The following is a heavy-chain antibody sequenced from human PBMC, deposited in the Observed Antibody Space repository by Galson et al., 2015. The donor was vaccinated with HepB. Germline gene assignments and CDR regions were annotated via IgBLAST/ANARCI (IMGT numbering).Heavy chain of an antibody. CDR1: GFTVSSNY. CDR2: IYSGGST. D-gene: IGHD1-1*01. Sequence: SLRLSCAASGFTVSSNYMSWVRQAPGKGLEWVSVIYSGGSTYYADSVKGRFTISRDNSKNTLDLQMNSLRAEDTAVYYCARAGATGYGMDVWGQGTTVTVSS. CDR3: ARAGATGYGMDV. J-gene: IGHJ6*02. V-gene: IGHV3-53*01.